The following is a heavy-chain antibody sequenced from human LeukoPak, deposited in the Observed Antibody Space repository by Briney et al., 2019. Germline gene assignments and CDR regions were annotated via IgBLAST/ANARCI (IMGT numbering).Heavy chain of an antibody. D-gene: IGHD3-9*01. CDR1: GFTFKNYA. Sequence: GGSLRLSCAASGFTFKNYAMTWVRKAPGKGLEWVSALSGSGSLTYYEDSVKGRFTVSRDNAKNILYLHMNSLRAEDTAVYYCARTYYDILTSYNPYFDYWGQGTLVTVSS. CDR3: ARTYYDILTSYNPYFDY. V-gene: IGHV3-23*01. J-gene: IGHJ4*02. CDR2: LSGSGSLT.